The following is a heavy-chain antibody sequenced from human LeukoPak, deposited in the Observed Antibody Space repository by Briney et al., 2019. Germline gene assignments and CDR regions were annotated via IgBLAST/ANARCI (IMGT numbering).Heavy chain of an antibody. CDR2: IYHSGST. J-gene: IGHJ4*02. V-gene: IGHV4-38-2*02. CDR3: ARVVPAAILAY. D-gene: IGHD2-2*02. CDR1: GYSISSGYY. Sequence: PSETLSLTCTVSGYSISSGYYWGWIRQPPGKGLEWIGSIYHSGSTYYNPSFKSRVTISVDTSKNQFSLKLSSVTAADTAVYYCARVVPAAILAYWGQGTLVTVSS.